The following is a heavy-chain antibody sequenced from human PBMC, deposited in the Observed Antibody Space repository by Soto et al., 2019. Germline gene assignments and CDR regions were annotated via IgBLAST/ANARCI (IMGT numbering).Heavy chain of an antibody. CDR1: GYTFSSIA. CDR3: AKATYTSGGSPTFAMDV. J-gene: IGHJ6*02. Sequence: ASVKLSCKASGYTFSSIAIHWVRQAPGQPLEWMRRINGGNGYTKYSQNIQDRVTLTRDTSASTTNLELSSLRSEDTAIIYCAKATYTSGGSPTFAMDVWGQGTTVTVSS. D-gene: IGHD3-10*01. CDR2: INGGNGYT. V-gene: IGHV1-3*01.